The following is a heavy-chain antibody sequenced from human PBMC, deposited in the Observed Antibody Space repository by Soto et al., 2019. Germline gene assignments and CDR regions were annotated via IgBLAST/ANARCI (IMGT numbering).Heavy chain of an antibody. CDR2: ISSGSGTI. J-gene: IGHJ5*02. CDR3: ARELSSSSWYRWFDP. D-gene: IGHD6-13*01. Sequence: GGSLRLSCAASGFTFSNYNMNWVRQAPGKGLQWVSYISSGSGTIYYADSVRGRFTISRDNAKNSLYLQMNSLRAEDTAVYYCARELSSSSWYRWFDPWGQGTLVTVSS. V-gene: IGHV3-48*01. CDR1: GFTFSNYN.